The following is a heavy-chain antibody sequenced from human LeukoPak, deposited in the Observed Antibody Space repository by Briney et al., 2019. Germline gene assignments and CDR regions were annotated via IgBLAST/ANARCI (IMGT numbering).Heavy chain of an antibody. Sequence: SETLSLTCTVSGGSISSYYWSWIRQPPGKGLEWIGYIHYSGSTNYNPSLKSRVTISVDTSKNQFSLKLSSVTAADTAVYYCARRNKGPADVWDQGTTVIVSS. CDR3: ARRNKGPADV. J-gene: IGHJ6*02. V-gene: IGHV4-59*01. D-gene: IGHD1-14*01. CDR2: IHYSGST. CDR1: GGSISSYY.